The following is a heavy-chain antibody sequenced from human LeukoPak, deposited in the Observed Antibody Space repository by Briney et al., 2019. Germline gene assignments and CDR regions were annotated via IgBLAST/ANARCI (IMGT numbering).Heavy chain of an antibody. D-gene: IGHD3-3*01. Sequence: SGTLSLTCAVSGGSISSSNWWSWVRQLPGKGLEWIGEIYHSGSTNYNPSLKSRVTISVDKSKNQFSLKLSSVTAADTAVYYCAREGYYDFWSGYAHDAFDIWGQGTMVTVSS. V-gene: IGHV4-4*02. CDR3: AREGYYDFWSGYAHDAFDI. J-gene: IGHJ3*02. CDR1: GGSISSSNW. CDR2: IYHSGST.